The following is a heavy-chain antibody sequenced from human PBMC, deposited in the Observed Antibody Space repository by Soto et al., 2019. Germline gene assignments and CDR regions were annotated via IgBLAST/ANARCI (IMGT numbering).Heavy chain of an antibody. CDR1: GFTFSSYS. J-gene: IGHJ4*02. CDR2: ISSSSSYI. V-gene: IGHV3-21*01. Sequence: GGSLRLSCAASGFTFSSYSMNWVRQAPGKGLEWVSSISSSSSYIYYADSVKGRFTISRDNAKNSLYLQMNSLRAEDTAVYYCAREEVVPAEFDYWGQGTLVTVSS. D-gene: IGHD2-2*01. CDR3: AREEVVPAEFDY.